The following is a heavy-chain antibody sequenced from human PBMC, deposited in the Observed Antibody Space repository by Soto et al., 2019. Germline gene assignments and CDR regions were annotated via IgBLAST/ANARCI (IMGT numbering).Heavy chain of an antibody. D-gene: IGHD2-2*02. V-gene: IGHV3-53*01. CDR3: ATYTSLDY. CDR1: GFTVINNY. Sequence: WGSLRLACAASGFTVINNYILCLRHSPWKGLEWVSLIYSGGSTFYADSVKGRFTISRDNSKNTLFLQMNSLRAEDTAVYFCATYTSLDYWGQGTLVTVSS. CDR2: IYSGGST. J-gene: IGHJ4*02.